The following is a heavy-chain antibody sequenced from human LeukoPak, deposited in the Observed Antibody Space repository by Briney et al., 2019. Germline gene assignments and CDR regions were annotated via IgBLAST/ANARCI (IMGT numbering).Heavy chain of an antibody. Sequence: SVKVSCKASGGTFISYAISWVRQAPGQGLEWMGGIIPIFGTANYAQKFQGRVTITADESTSTAYMELSSLRSEDTAVYYCARGSSPNYYDSSGLDCWGQGTLVTVSS. CDR3: ARGSSPNYYDSSGLDC. CDR1: GGTFISYA. V-gene: IGHV1-69*13. D-gene: IGHD3-22*01. J-gene: IGHJ4*02. CDR2: IIPIFGTA.